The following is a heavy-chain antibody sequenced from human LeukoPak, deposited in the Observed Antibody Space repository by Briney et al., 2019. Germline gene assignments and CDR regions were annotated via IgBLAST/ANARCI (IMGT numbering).Heavy chain of an antibody. CDR1: GFSLTSYR. D-gene: IGHD7-27*01. V-gene: IGHV3-48*02. Sequence: GGSLRLSCAASGFSLTSYRINWVRQAPGKGLEWVSYISRDSSNIYYADSVKGRFTISRDNAKNSLYLQMNSLRDDDTAVYYCARESYWGSNGKGFDYWGQGTRVTVSS. J-gene: IGHJ4*02. CDR3: ARESYWGSNGKGFDY. CDR2: ISRDSSNI.